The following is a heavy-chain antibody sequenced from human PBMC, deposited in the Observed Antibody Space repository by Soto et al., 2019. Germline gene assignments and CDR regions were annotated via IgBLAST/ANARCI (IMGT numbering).Heavy chain of an antibody. Sequence: GASVKVSCKASGYRFTGYGLHWVRQAPGQGLQWMGWINPKSGAIDYAQKFQGRVTMTRDTSISTAYMELSRLRSDDTAVYYCARLIYDSSGYGAFDIWGQGTMVTVSS. V-gene: IGHV1-2*02. CDR3: ARLIYDSSGYGAFDI. D-gene: IGHD3-22*01. CDR1: GYRFTGYG. CDR2: INPKSGAI. J-gene: IGHJ3*02.